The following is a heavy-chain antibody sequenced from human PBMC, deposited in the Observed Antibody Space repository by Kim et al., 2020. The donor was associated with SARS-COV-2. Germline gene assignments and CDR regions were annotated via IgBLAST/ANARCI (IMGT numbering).Heavy chain of an antibody. J-gene: IGHJ5*02. CDR2: IYTSGST. Sequence: SETLSLTCTVSGGSISSGSYYWSWIRQPAGKGLEWIGRIYTSGSTNYNPSLKSRVTISVDTSKNQFSLKLSSVTAADTAVYYCARDGYYDILTGLFSWFDPWGQGTLGSVSP. D-gene: IGHD3-9*01. CDR1: GGSISSGSYY. CDR3: ARDGYYDILTGLFSWFDP. V-gene: IGHV4-61*02.